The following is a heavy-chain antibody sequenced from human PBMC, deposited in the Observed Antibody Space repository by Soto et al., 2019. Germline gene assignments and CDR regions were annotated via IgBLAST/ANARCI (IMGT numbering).Heavy chain of an antibody. CDR1: GFNFSNYY. V-gene: IGHV3-11*01. D-gene: IGHD3-22*01. CDR3: ARDQSAYYYDNFGYFH. Sequence: GGSLRLSCAASGFNFSNYYMSWIRQAPGKGLEWVAYISSSGSTIYYADSVKGRFTISRDNAKNSLYLQMNSLRDEDTAVYYCARDQSAYYYDNFGYFHWGQGTLVTVSS. J-gene: IGHJ4*02. CDR2: ISSSGSTI.